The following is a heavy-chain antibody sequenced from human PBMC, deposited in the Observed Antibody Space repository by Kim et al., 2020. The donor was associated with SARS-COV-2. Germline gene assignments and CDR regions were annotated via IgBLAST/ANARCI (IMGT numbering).Heavy chain of an antibody. J-gene: IGHJ3*02. V-gene: IGHV3-23*01. CDR2: ISGSGGNT. D-gene: IGHD3-22*01. CDR1: AFTFSSYA. Sequence: GGSLRLSCAASAFTFSSYAMSWVRQAPGKGLEWVSAISGSGGNTYYADSVKGRFTISRDNSKNTLYLQMNSLRAEDAAVYYCAKYYYDSRGYYYRAFDIWGQGTMVTVSS. CDR3: AKYYYDSRGYYYRAFDI.